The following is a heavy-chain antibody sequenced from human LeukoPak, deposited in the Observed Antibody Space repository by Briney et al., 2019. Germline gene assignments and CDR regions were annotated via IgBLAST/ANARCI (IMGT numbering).Heavy chain of an antibody. CDR1: GYTFTGYY. D-gene: IGHD3-22*01. V-gene: IGHV1-2*03. CDR3: ARSRETRSGYLLFDY. J-gene: IGHJ4*02. CDR2: INPNSGGT. Sequence: LGASVKVSCKASGYTFTGYYMHWVRQAPGQGLEWMGWINPNSGGTNYAQKFQGRVTMTRDTSISTAYMELSRLRSDDTAVYYCARSRETRSGYLLFDYWGQGTLVAVSS.